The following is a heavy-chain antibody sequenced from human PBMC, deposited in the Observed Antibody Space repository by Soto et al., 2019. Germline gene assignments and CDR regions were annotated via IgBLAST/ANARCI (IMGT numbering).Heavy chain of an antibody. J-gene: IGHJ4*02. CDR3: ARMLPHFDLLPVPFDY. CDR2: ISNDGSRN. CDR1: GFTFSNHA. Sequence: QVQLVESGGGVVQPGRSLTLSCAASGFTFSNHAIHWVRQAPGKGLEWVAVISNDGSRNYYADSVKGRFTMSRDNSKNTLYLQMNRLRVEDTTIYYCARMLPHFDLLPVPFDYWGQGTLVTVSS. V-gene: IGHV3-30*04. D-gene: IGHD3-9*01.